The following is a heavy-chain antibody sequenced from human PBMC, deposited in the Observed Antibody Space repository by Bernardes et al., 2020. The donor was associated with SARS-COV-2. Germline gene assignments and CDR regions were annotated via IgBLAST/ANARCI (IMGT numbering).Heavy chain of an antibody. CDR3: GRRADFDH. CDR1: GYTFTNYG. CDR2: ISTYNGDT. Sequence: ASMKVSCKASGYTFTNYGITWVRQAPGQGLEWMGWISTYNGDTDYAQKFQGRVTMTTETSTSTAYMELRRLRSDDTAVYYCGRRADFDHWGQGTLVTVSS. V-gene: IGHV1-18*01. J-gene: IGHJ4*02.